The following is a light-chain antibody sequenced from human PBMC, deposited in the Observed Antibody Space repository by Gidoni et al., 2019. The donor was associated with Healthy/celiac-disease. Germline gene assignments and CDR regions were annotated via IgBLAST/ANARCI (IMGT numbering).Light chain of an antibody. CDR2: WAS. J-gene: IGKJ2*01. CDR3: QQYYSTPYT. V-gene: IGKV4-1*01. CDR1: QSVLYSSNNKNY. Sequence: DIVMTQSPDSLAESLGERATINCKSSQSVLYSSNNKNYLAWYQQKPGQPPKLLISWASTRESGVPDRFSGSGSGTDFTLTISSLQAEDVAVYYCQQYYSTPYTFGQGTKLEIK.